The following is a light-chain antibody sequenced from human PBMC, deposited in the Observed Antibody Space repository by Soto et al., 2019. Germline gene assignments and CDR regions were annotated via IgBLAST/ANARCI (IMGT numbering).Light chain of an antibody. CDR1: QSVSSSY. V-gene: IGKV3-20*01. CDR3: HQYGSLYT. CDR2: GAS. J-gene: IGKJ2*01. Sequence: EIVLTQSPGTLSFSPGERATLSCRASQSVSSSYLAWYQQKPGQAPRLLIYGASSRATGIPDRFSGSGSGTDFTLTISRLEPEDFAVYYCHQYGSLYTFGQGTKLEIK.